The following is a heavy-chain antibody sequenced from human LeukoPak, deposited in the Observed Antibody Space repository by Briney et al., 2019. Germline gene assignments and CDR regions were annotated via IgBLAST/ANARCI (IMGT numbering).Heavy chain of an antibody. D-gene: IGHD5-18*01. CDR1: GGSISSSSYY. CDR3: ARPADTAMVWNY. J-gene: IGHJ4*02. CDR2: IYYSGST. Sequence: SETLSLTCIVSGGSISSSSYYWGWIRQPPGKGLEWIGSIYYSGSTYHNPSLKSRVTISVDTSKNQFSLKLSSVTAADTAVYYCARPADTAMVWNYWGQGTLVTVSS. V-gene: IGHV4-39*01.